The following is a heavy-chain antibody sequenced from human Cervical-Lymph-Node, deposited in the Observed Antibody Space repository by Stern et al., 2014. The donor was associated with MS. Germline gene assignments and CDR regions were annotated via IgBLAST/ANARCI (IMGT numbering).Heavy chain of an antibody. CDR3: ARAPIIVVVPAAHLVSHQYGMDV. CDR2: ISYDGSNK. J-gene: IGHJ6*02. Sequence: VQLVESGGGVVQPGRSLRLSCAASGFTFSSYAMHWVRQAPGKGLEWVAVISYDGSNKYYADSVKGRFTISRDNSKNTLYLQMNSLRAEDTAVYYCARAPIIVVVPAAHLVSHQYGMDVWGQGTTVTVSS. CDR1: GFTFSSYA. V-gene: IGHV3-30*01. D-gene: IGHD2-2*01.